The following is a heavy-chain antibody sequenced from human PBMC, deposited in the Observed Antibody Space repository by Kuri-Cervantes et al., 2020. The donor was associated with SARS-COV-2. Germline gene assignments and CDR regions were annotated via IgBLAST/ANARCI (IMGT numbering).Heavy chain of an antibody. CDR1: GGSISSSSYY. CDR2: IYYSGST. CDR3: ARQSVVASDD. D-gene: IGHD2-15*01. J-gene: IGHJ4*02. V-gene: IGHV4-39*01. Sequence: SETLSFTCTVSGGSISSSSYYWGWIRQPPGKGLEWIGSIYYSGSTYYNPSLKSRVTISVDTSKNQFSLKLSSVTAADTAVYYCARQSVVASDDWGQGTPVTVSS.